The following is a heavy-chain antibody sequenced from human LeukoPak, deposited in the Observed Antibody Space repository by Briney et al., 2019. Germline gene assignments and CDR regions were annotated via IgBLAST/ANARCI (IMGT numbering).Heavy chain of an antibody. CDR3: ARDLYDSSGYPGYYFDY. CDR2: ISSSSSYI. V-gene: IGHV3-21*01. J-gene: IGHJ4*02. Sequence: GGSLRLSCAASGFTFGSYSMNWVRQAPGKGLEWVSSISSSSSYIYYADSVKGRFTISRDNAKNSLYLQMNSLRAEDTAVYYCARDLYDSSGYPGYYFDYWGQGTLVTVSS. D-gene: IGHD3-22*01. CDR1: GFTFGSYS.